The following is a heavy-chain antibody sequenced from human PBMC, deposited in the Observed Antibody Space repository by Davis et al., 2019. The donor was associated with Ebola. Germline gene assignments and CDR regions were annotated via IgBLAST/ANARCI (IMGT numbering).Heavy chain of an antibody. CDR2: ISGSGGST. J-gene: IGHJ6*04. CDR3: AKDDSSGWDKFYYYYYGMDV. CDR1: VITFSSYA. D-gene: IGHD6-19*01. V-gene: IGHV3-23*01. Sequence: GESLKISCTDSVITFSSYAMTWVRQAPGKGLEWVSAISGSGGSTYYADSVKGRFTISRDNSKNTLYLQMNSLRAEDTAVYYCAKDDSSGWDKFYYYYYGMDVWGKGTTVTVSS.